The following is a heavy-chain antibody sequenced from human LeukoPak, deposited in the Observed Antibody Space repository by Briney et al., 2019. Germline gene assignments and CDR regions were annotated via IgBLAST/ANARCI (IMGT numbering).Heavy chain of an antibody. J-gene: IGHJ6*03. D-gene: IGHD5-18*01. Sequence: QSGGTLRLSCAASGFTFSSYGMSWVRQAPGKGLEWVSAISGSGGSTYYADSVKGRFTISRDNSKNTLYLQMNSLRAEDTAVYYCARDHKGYSYGYRRGYSDYYYMDVWGKGTTVTVSS. CDR1: GFTFSSYG. CDR3: ARDHKGYSYGYRRGYSDYYYMDV. V-gene: IGHV3-23*01. CDR2: ISGSGGST.